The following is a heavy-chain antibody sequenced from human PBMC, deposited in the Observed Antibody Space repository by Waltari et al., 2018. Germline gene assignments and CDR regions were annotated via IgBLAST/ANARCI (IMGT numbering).Heavy chain of an antibody. CDR2: ISGSGGST. D-gene: IGHD3-3*01. CDR3: AKAGFWSGYYLMINYYFDY. V-gene: IGHV3-23*01. CDR1: GSTFSSYA. J-gene: IGHJ4*02. Sequence: EVQLLESGGGLVQPGGSLRLSCAASGSTFSSYAMSWVRQPPGKGLEWVSAISGSGGSTYYADSVKGRFTISRDNSKNTLYLQMNSLRAEDTAVYYCAKAGFWSGYYLMINYYFDYWGQGTLVTVSS.